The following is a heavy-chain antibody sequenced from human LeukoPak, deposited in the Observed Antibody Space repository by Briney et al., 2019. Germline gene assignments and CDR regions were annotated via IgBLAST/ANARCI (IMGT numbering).Heavy chain of an antibody. J-gene: IGHJ2*01. CDR3: ARDVYDTTGYVYWYFDL. Sequence: PGESLRLSCAASGFPFNMYSMNWVRQAPGKGLEWVSSISSSSSYIYYADSVKGRFTISRDNAKNSLYLQMNSLRAEDTAVYYCARDVYDTTGYVYWYFDLWGRGTLVTVSS. CDR1: GFPFNMYS. D-gene: IGHD3-22*01. V-gene: IGHV3-21*01. CDR2: ISSSSSYI.